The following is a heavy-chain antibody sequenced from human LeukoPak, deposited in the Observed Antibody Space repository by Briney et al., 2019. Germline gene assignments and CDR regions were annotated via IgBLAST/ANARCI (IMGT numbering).Heavy chain of an antibody. D-gene: IGHD1-26*01. J-gene: IGHJ4*02. CDR1: GYTFTSYG. CDR3: ARQPVVGAFDS. Sequence: ASVKVSCKASGYTFTSYGISWVRQAPGQGLEWMGWISGGNGNTKYSQKFQGRVTIARDTSATTAYMELSSLRSEDTAVYYCARQPVVGAFDSWGQGALVTVSS. CDR2: ISGGNGNT. V-gene: IGHV1-18*01.